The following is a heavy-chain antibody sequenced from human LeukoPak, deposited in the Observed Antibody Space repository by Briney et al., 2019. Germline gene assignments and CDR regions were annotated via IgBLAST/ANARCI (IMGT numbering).Heavy chain of an antibody. CDR1: GFTFSSYA. D-gene: IGHD4-17*01. V-gene: IGHV3-23*01. J-gene: IGHJ4*02. CDR2: ISGSGDNK. CDR3: AKGRGTAVTSAANY. Sequence: GGSLRLSCAASGFTFSSYAMSWVRQAPGKGLGWVSSISGSGDNKCYADSVKDRFSISRDNSKTTVSLQMNSLRAEDTAVYYCAKGRGTAVTSAANYWGQGTLVTVSS.